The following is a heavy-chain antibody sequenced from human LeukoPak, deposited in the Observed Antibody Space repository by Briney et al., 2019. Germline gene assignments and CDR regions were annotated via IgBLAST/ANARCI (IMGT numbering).Heavy chain of an antibody. CDR2: ISHDGSYK. V-gene: IGHV3-30*04. CDR3: ARAGVFRTWYAQLDY. Sequence: GGSLRLSCAASGFTLSSYAMFWVRQAPGKGLEWVAVISHDGSYKFYADSVKGRFTISSDNSKSTLYLQMNSLRPEDTAVYYCARAGVFRTWYAQLDYWGQGALVTVSS. J-gene: IGHJ4*02. CDR1: GFTLSSYA. D-gene: IGHD6-13*01.